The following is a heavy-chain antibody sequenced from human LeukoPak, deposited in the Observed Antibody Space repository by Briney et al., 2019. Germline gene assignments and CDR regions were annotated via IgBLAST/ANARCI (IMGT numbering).Heavy chain of an antibody. CDR2: ISVSGDST. CDR1: GFTFNSHA. CDR3: AKAGSITMIVVVTFFDY. D-gene: IGHD3-22*01. Sequence: PGGSLRLSCAPSGFTFNSHAMSGPGQAPGKGLEGVSAISVSGDSTYYAGSVKGRFTISRDNSKNTLYLQMNSLRAEDTAVYYCAKAGSITMIVVVTFFDYWGQGTLVTVSS. V-gene: IGHV3-23*01. J-gene: IGHJ4*02.